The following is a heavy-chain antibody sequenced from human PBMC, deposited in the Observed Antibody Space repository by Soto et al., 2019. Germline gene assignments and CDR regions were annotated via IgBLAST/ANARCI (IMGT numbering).Heavy chain of an antibody. CDR1: GFTFSSYS. V-gene: IGHV3-23*01. CDR3: AKGLSPGYYDFWSGYLD. J-gene: IGHJ4*02. CDR2: ISGSGGST. Sequence: GGSLRLSCAASGFTFSSYSMHWVRQAPGKGLEWVSAISGSGGSTYYADAEKGRFTISRDNAKNTLYLQMNSLRAEDTAVYFFAKGLSPGYYDFWSGYLDWGQGTLVTVSS. D-gene: IGHD3-3*01.